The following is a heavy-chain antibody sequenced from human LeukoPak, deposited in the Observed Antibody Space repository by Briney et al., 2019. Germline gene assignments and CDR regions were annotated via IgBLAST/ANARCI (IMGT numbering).Heavy chain of an antibody. Sequence: SQTLSLTCAVSGGSISSCGYSWSWIRQPPGKGLEWIGYIYHSGSTYYNPSLKSRVAISVDTSKNQFSLKLSSVTAADTAVYYCARGRRCRWLRCHYYYGMDVWGQGTTVTVSS. D-gene: IGHD5-12*01. J-gene: IGHJ6*02. CDR3: ARGRRCRWLRCHYYYGMDV. CDR1: GGSISSCGYS. V-gene: IGHV4-30-2*01. CDR2: IYHSGST.